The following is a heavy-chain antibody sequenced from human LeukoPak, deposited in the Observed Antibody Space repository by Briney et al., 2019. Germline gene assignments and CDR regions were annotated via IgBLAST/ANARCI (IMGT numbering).Heavy chain of an antibody. D-gene: IGHD3-3*01. CDR1: GGSISSGGYS. V-gene: IGHV4-30-2*01. J-gene: IGHJ5*02. CDR2: IYHSGST. CDR3: ARGGRDFWSGYLDWFDP. Sequence: PSQTLSLTCAVSGGSISSGGYSWSWLRQPPGKGLEWIGYIYHSGSTYYNPSLKSRVTISVDRSKNQFSLKLSSVTAADAAVYYCARGGRDFWSGYLDWFDPWGQGTLVTVSS.